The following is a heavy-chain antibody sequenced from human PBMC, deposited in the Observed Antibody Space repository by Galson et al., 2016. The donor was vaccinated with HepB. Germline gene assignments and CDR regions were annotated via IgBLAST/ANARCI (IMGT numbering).Heavy chain of an antibody. Sequence: SVKVSCKASGYTFTNYEICWVRQATGQGFEWMGWMSSHSGETGYAQKFQGRVTMTRDTSTSTAHLVLNSLRSEDTAVYYCVREVNNWDFDLWGQGTLITVSS. V-gene: IGHV1-8*01. D-gene: IGHD1-1*01. CDR3: VREVNNWDFDL. CDR2: MSSHSGET. CDR1: GYTFTNYE. J-gene: IGHJ4*02.